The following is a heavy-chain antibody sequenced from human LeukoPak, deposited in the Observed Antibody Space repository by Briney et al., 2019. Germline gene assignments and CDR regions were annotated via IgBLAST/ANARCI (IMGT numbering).Heavy chain of an antibody. CDR3: ARQSFVVPAATNMDV. Sequence: GESLKISCKGFGYSFTTYWIGWLRQMPGKGLEFMGIIYPDDSDTRYSPSFQGQVTISADKSITTAYLQWSSLKTSDTAIYYCARQSFVVPAATNMDVWGKGTTVTVSS. CDR1: GYSFTTYW. V-gene: IGHV5-51*01. D-gene: IGHD2-2*01. CDR2: IYPDDSDT. J-gene: IGHJ6*03.